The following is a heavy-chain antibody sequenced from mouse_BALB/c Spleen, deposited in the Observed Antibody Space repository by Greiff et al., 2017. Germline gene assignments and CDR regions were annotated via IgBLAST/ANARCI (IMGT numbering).Heavy chain of an antibody. CDR3: ARVRYEGFDY. CDR2: ISSGGST. CDR1: GFTFSSYA. Sequence: EVQLVESGGGLVKPGGSLKLSCAASGFTFSSYAMSWVRQTPEKRLEWVASISSGGSTYYPDSVKGRFTISRDNARNILYLQMSSLRSEDTAMYYCARVRYEGFDYWGQGTTLTVSS. D-gene: IGHD2-10*02. J-gene: IGHJ2*01. V-gene: IGHV5-6-5*01.